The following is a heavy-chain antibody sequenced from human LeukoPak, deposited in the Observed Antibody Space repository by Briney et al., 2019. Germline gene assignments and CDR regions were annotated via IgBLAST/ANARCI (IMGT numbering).Heavy chain of an antibody. V-gene: IGHV3-74*01. Sequence: GGSLRLSCTASGFTFSNYWMHWVRQGPGKGLVWVSRIHSDGSSTTYADSVKGRFTISRDNAKNTLYLQMNSLRAEDTAVYYCARGNYYSMDAWGQGTTVTVSS. J-gene: IGHJ6*02. CDR3: ARGNYYSMDA. CDR2: IHSDGSST. CDR1: GFTFSNYW.